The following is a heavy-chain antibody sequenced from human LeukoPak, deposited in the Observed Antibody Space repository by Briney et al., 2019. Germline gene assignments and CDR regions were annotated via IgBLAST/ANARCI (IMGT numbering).Heavy chain of an antibody. Sequence: GGSLRLSCAASVFTFSSYSVSWVRQAPGKGLEWVSAISTSGGGTYYADSVKGRFTVPRDNSKNTLYLQMNSLRAEDTAVYYCAKCRWDYGDLFDDWGQGTLATVSS. D-gene: IGHD4-17*01. CDR1: VFTFSSYS. J-gene: IGHJ5*02. V-gene: IGHV3-23*01. CDR3: AKCRWDYGDLFDD. CDR2: ISTSGGGT.